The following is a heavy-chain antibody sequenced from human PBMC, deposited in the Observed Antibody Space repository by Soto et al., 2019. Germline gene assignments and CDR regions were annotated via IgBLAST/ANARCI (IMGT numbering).Heavy chain of an antibody. Sequence: EVQLVESGGGLVKPGGSLRLSCAASGFTFSSYSMKWVRQAPGKGLEWVSSISSSSSYIYYADSVKGRFTISRDNAKNSLYLQMNSLRAEDTAVYYCARWSVVAATQWGQGTLVTVSS. V-gene: IGHV3-21*01. J-gene: IGHJ4*02. CDR1: GFTFSSYS. D-gene: IGHD2-15*01. CDR2: ISSSSSYI. CDR3: ARWSVVAATQ.